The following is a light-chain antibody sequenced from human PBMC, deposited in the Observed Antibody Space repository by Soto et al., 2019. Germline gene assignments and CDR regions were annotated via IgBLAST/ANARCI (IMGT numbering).Light chain of an antibody. CDR3: FSYAGGPEV. J-gene: IGLJ1*01. CDR1: RSDIGSYNS. V-gene: IGLV2-23*02. Sequence: QSALTQPASLSGSPGQSITISCTGTRSDIGSYNSIAWYQQHPGKAPRVVIFGVTKRPSGISDRFSGSKSGYTASLTISGLQAEDEADYFCFSYAGGPEVFGTGTKVTVL. CDR2: GVT.